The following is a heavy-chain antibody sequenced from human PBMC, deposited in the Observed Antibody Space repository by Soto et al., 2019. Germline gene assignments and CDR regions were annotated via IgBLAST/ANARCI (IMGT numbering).Heavy chain of an antibody. CDR1: GFTFRSYS. CDR3: AGSYSLTGPPAY. CDR2: ICGSGGST. Sequence: GESLKISCAASGFTFRSYSMSWVRQAPGKGLEWVSAICGSGGSTYYADSVKGRFTISRDNSKNTLYLQMNSPRAEDKAVYYCAGSYSLTGPPAYWGQGTLVTVSS. D-gene: IGHD3-9*01. J-gene: IGHJ4*02. V-gene: IGHV3-23*01.